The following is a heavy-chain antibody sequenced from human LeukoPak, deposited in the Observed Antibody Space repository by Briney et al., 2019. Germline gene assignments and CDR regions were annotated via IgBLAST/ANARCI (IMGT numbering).Heavy chain of an antibody. CDR3: ANSNLVHSSSSSIFQTYYYYYYMDV. D-gene: IGHD6-6*01. J-gene: IGHJ6*03. CDR1: GFTFSSYA. CDR2: ISGSGGST. Sequence: PGGSLRLSCAASGFTFSSYAMSWVRQAPGKGLEWVSAISGSGGSTYYADSVKGRFTISRDNSKNTLYLQMNSLRAEDTAVYYCANSNLVHSSSSSIFQTYYYYYYMDVWGKGTTVTVSS. V-gene: IGHV3-23*01.